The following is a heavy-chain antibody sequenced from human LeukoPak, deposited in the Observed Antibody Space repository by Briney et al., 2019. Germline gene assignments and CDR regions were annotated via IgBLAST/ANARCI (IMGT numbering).Heavy chain of an antibody. J-gene: IGHJ3*02. D-gene: IGHD3-3*01. CDR3: ARRGYDFWSGYYSDAFDI. CDR1: GFTFSDYY. Sequence: GGSLRLSCAASGFTFSDYYMSWIRQAPGKGLEWVSYIRSSGSTIYYADSVKGRFTISRDNAKNSLYLQMNSLRAEDTAVYYCARRGYDFWSGYYSDAFDIWGQGTMVTVSS. V-gene: IGHV3-11*04. CDR2: IRSSGSTI.